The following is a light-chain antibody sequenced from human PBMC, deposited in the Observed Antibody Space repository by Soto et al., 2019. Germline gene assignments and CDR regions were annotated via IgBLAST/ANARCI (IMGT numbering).Light chain of an antibody. V-gene: IGKV3-20*01. J-gene: IGKJ2*01. CDR2: GSS. CDR3: QQYGSSPPYT. CDR1: QSVSNNY. Sequence: EVVLTQSPGTLSLSPGERATLSCRASQSVSNNYFAWYQQKPGQAPRLLIFGSSDRATGIPDRFSGSGSGADFTLTNSILEPEDFAVYYCQQYGSSPPYTFGQGTKLEIK.